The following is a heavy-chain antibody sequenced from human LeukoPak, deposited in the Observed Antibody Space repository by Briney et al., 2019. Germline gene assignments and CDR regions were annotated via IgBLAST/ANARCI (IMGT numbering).Heavy chain of an antibody. V-gene: IGHV1-2*02. CDR3: ARDVISDLVKPASDNWFDP. Sequence: ASVKVSCKASDYTFTRYYMHWVRQAPGQGLEWMGWINPNSGGTKYAQKFQGRVTMTRDTSISTAHMELSRLKSDDTAVYCCARDVISDLVKPASDNWFDPWGQGTLVTVSS. CDR1: DYTFTRYY. D-gene: IGHD2-2*01. J-gene: IGHJ5*02. CDR2: INPNSGGT.